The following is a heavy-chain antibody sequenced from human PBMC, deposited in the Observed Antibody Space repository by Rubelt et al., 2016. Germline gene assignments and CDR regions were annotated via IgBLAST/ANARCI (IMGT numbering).Heavy chain of an antibody. D-gene: IGHD3-3*01. Sequence: QVQLVQSGAEVKKPGASVKVSCKASGYTFTSYYMHWVRQAPGQGLEWMGIINPSGGSTSYDQKFQGRVTMTREPSTSTAYMELSSLRSEDTAVYYCARSPRYDVEDNWFDPWGQGTLVTVSS. J-gene: IGHJ5*02. CDR3: ARSPRYDVEDNWFDP. CDR1: GYTFTSYY. CDR2: INPSGGST. V-gene: IGHV1-46*01.